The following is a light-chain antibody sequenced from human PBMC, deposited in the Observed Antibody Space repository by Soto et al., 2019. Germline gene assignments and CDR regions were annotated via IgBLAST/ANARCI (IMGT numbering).Light chain of an antibody. Sequence: EIVLTQSPATLSLSPGERATLSCRASQSVSSSLAWYQQKPGQAPRLLIYDASNRATGIPARFSGSGSGTDFTLTISSLEPEDFAVYYCHQYGSSPATFGQGTKVDIK. J-gene: IGKJ1*01. CDR1: QSVSSS. V-gene: IGKV3-11*01. CDR3: HQYGSSPAT. CDR2: DAS.